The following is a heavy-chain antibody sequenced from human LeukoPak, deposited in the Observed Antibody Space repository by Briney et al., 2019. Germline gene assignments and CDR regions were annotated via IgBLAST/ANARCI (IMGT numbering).Heavy chain of an antibody. CDR1: GFTFSSYS. D-gene: IGHD3-10*01. Sequence: GGSLRLSCAASGFTFSSYSMFWVRQAPGKGLEWVSSISSDSTYIYYADSVKGRFTISRDNAENSMYLQMNSLRAEDTAVYFCGRGGTRQPYDYWGQGTLVTVSS. J-gene: IGHJ4*02. CDR2: ISSDSTYI. V-gene: IGHV3-21*01. CDR3: GRGGTRQPYDY.